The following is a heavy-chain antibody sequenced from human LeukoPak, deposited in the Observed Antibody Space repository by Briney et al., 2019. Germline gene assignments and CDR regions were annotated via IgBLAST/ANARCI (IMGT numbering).Heavy chain of an antibody. CDR1: GFTVISNY. CDR3: AREAMDWLSRSVGMDV. J-gene: IGHJ6*02. V-gene: IGHV3-66*01. Sequence: GGSLRLSCAASGFTVISNYMSWVRQAPGKGLEWVSVIYSGGSTYYADSVKGRFTISRDNSKNTLYLQMNSLRAEDTAVYYCAREAMDWLSRSVGMDVWGQGTTVTVSS. D-gene: IGHD3/OR15-3a*01. CDR2: IYSGGST.